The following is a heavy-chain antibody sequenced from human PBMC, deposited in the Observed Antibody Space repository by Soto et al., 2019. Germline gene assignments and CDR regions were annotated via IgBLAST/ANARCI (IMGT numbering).Heavy chain of an antibody. CDR1: GYPFDTYG. CDR2: ISAYNGQT. CDR3: ARDLGGGYCSGGSCYSGEPYYYYGMDV. V-gene: IGHV1-18*01. J-gene: IGHJ6*02. Sequence: ASVKVSCKASGYPFDTYGINWVRQAPGQRPEWMGWISAYNGQTDYAQNFQGRVTMATDTSTNTAYMELRNLRSDDTAVYYCARDLGGGYCSGGSCYSGEPYYYYGMDVWGQGTTVTVSS. D-gene: IGHD2-15*01.